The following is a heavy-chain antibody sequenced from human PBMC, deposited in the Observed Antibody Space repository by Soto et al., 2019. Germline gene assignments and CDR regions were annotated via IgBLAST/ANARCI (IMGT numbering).Heavy chain of an antibody. CDR2: IIPISGTP. J-gene: IGHJ6*02. D-gene: IGHD6-6*01. V-gene: IGHV1-69*01. Sequence: VKVSCKASGGTFSRYAISWVRQAPGLGLEWMGGIIPISGTPNYAQEFQGRVMITADESTSTAYMELSSLRSEDTAVYYCARGIAPRLYYGMDVWGQGTTVTVSS. CDR3: ARGIAPRLYYGMDV. CDR1: GGTFSRYA.